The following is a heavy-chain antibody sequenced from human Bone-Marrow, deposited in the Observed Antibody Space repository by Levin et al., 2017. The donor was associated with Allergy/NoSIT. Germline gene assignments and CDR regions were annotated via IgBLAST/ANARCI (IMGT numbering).Heavy chain of an antibody. D-gene: IGHD3-10*01. Sequence: GSLRLSCAVYGGSSSGYYWSWIRQPPGKGLEWIGELDHSGGTHYTPSLKSRVPISLDTSKNQVSLRLTSVAAADTAVYFCARSLTVIQGGEFDTWGEGSGVGVS. CDR2: LDHSGGT. V-gene: IGHV4-34*01. J-gene: IGHJ5*02. CDR1: GGSSSGYY. CDR3: ARSLTVIQGGEFDT.